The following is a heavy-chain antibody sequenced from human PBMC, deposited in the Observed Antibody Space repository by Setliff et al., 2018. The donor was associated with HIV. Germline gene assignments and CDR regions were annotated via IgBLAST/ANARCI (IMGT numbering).Heavy chain of an antibody. CDR2: MNPKSGKT. V-gene: IGHV1-8*03. Sequence: ASVKVSCKASGYSFTNYDINRVRQATGQGLEWMGWMNPKSGKTGYAQKFQGRVTITRNTSISTVYMDLDSLRSDDAAVYYCARGFYDFFYNYYMDVWGKGTTVIVSS. J-gene: IGHJ6*03. CDR1: GYSFTNYD. CDR3: ARGFYDFFYNYYMDV. D-gene: IGHD3-3*01.